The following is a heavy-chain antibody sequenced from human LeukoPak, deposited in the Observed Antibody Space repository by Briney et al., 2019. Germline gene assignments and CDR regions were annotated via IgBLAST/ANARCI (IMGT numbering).Heavy chain of an antibody. J-gene: IGHJ4*02. V-gene: IGHV4-59*01. CDR3: ARGLVDTAMVFDY. Sequence: SETLSLTCTVSGGSISSYYWSWIRQPPGKGLEWIGYIYYSGSTNYNPSLKSRVTISVDTSKNQFSLKLISVTAADTAVYYCARGLVDTAMVFDYWGQGTLVTVSS. CDR2: IYYSGST. CDR1: GGSISSYY. D-gene: IGHD5-18*01.